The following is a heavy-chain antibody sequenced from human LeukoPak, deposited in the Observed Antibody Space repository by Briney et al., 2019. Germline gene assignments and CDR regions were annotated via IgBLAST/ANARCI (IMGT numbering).Heavy chain of an antibody. D-gene: IGHD3-22*01. V-gene: IGHV1-46*03. CDR2: INPSGGST. J-gene: IGHJ4*02. Sequence: ASVKVSCKASGYTFTSYYMHWVRQAPGQGLEWMGIINPSGGSTSYAQKFQGRVTMTRDTSTSTVYMALSSLRSEDTAVYYCAREGGEDYDSSGYYLVYWGQGTLVTVSS. CDR1: GYTFTSYY. CDR3: AREGGEDYDSSGYYLVY.